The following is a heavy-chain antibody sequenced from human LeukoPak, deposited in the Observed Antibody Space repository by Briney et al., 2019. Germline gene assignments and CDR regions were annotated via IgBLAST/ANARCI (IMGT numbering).Heavy chain of an antibody. Sequence: SETLSLTCAVSGYSISSGYYWGWIRQPPGKGLEWIESIYHSGSTYYNPSLKSRVTISVDTSKNQFSLKLSSVTAADTAVYYCASGYCSSTSCSAGMDVWGKGTTVTVSS. CDR3: ASGYCSSTSCSAGMDV. D-gene: IGHD2-2*01. CDR1: GYSISSGYY. J-gene: IGHJ6*04. CDR2: IYHSGST. V-gene: IGHV4-38-2*01.